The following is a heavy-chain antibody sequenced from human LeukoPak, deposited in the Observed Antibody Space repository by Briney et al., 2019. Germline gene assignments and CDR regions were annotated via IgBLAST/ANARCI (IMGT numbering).Heavy chain of an antibody. CDR3: ARAGNNWSFDY. Sequence: SETLSLTCTVSGGSVSSDSYDWSWIRQPPGKGLEWIGYIYYRGNTNYNPSLKSRVTMAVDTSKNQFSLKVSSVTAADTAVYYCARAGNNWSFDYWGQGTLVTVSS. D-gene: IGHD1-1*01. CDR2: IYYRGNT. J-gene: IGHJ4*02. CDR1: GGSVSSDSYD. V-gene: IGHV4-61*01.